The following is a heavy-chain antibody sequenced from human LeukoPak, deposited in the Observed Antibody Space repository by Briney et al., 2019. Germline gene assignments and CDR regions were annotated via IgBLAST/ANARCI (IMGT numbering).Heavy chain of an antibody. J-gene: IGHJ4*02. Sequence: PGRSLRLSCAASGFTFSSYGMHWVRQAPGKGLEWVAVLSYDGGNKYYADSVKGRFTISRDNSKNTLYLQMNSLRAEDTAVYYCAKDPEMATITGHYFDYWGQGTLVTVSS. D-gene: IGHD5-24*01. CDR2: LSYDGGNK. V-gene: IGHV3-30*18. CDR1: GFTFSSYG. CDR3: AKDPEMATITGHYFDY.